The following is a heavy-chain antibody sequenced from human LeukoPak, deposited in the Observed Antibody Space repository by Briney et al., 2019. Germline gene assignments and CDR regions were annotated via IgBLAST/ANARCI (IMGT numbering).Heavy chain of an antibody. J-gene: IGHJ6*02. V-gene: IGHV3-30-3*01. CDR1: GFTFSSYA. CDR3: AKGVGLSTLMDV. Sequence: GRSLRLSCAASGFTFSSYAMHWVRQAPGKGLEWVAVISYDGSNKYYADSVKGRFTISRDSSTNTLFLQMNSLRADDTAVYYCAKGVGLSTLMDVWGQGTTVTVSS. D-gene: IGHD3-16*01. CDR2: ISYDGSNK.